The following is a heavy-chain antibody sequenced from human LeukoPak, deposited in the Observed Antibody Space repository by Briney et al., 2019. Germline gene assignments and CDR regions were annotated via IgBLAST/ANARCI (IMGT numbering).Heavy chain of an antibody. J-gene: IGHJ5*02. CDR2: IYHSGTT. Sequence: SETLSLTCTVSGGSISSSFWGWIRQPPGKGLEWIGYIYHSGTTNYNPSLKSRLTISVDTSKNQFSLKLTSVTAADTAVYYYASHSSGYFFWFDPWGQGTLVTVSS. CDR3: ASHSSGYFFWFDP. CDR1: GGSISSSF. D-gene: IGHD3-22*01. V-gene: IGHV4-59*01.